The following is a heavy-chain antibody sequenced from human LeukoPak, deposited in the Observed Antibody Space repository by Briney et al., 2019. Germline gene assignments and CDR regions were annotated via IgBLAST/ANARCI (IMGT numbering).Heavy chain of an antibody. Sequence: SETLSLTCTVSGGSISSYYWSWIRQPPGKGLEWIGYIYYSGSTNYNPSLKSRVTISVDTSKSQFSLKLSSVTAADTAVYYCARDVAAGSSHFDYWGQGTLVTVSS. CDR3: ARDVAAGSSHFDY. D-gene: IGHD6-13*01. CDR2: IYYSGST. CDR1: GGSISSYY. J-gene: IGHJ4*02. V-gene: IGHV4-59*01.